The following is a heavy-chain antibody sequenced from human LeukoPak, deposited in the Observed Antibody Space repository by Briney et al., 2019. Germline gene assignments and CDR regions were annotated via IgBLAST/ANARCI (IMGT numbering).Heavy chain of an antibody. J-gene: IGHJ2*01. CDR1: GFTFSNFW. Sequence: GGSLRLSCAASGFTFSNFWMSWVRQASGKGLEWVANIKQDGSDKYYVDSVKGRFTISRDNAQKSLYLQMISLRVEDTAVYYCTRWTDWYFDLWGRGTLVFVSS. D-gene: IGHD3/OR15-3a*01. V-gene: IGHV3-7*02. CDR3: TRWTDWYFDL. CDR2: IKQDGSDK.